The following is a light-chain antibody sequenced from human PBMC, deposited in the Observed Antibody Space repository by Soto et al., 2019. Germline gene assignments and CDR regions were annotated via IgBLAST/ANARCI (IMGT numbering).Light chain of an antibody. Sequence: DIQMTQSPSSLSASVGDRVTITCRASQSISSYLNWYQQKPGEVPKLLIYTASTFQSGVPSRFSGSGSGTDFTLTISSLQPEDFATYYCQQSYSTPRTFGQGTKVDIK. CDR3: QQSYSTPRT. J-gene: IGKJ1*01. CDR2: TAS. CDR1: QSISSY. V-gene: IGKV1-39*01.